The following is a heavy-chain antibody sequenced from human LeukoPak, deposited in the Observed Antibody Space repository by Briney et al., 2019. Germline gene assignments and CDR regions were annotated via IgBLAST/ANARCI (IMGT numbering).Heavy chain of an antibody. D-gene: IGHD4-23*01. CDR1: GYTFTGYY. V-gene: IGHV1-2*02. Sequence: ASLKVSCKASGYTFTGYYMHWVRQAPGQGLEWMGWINPNSGGTNYAQKFQGRVTMTRDTSISTAYMELSRLRSDDTAVYHCARDVSVVAPSSADYWGQGTLVTVSS. CDR2: INPNSGGT. CDR3: ARDVSVVAPSSADY. J-gene: IGHJ4*02.